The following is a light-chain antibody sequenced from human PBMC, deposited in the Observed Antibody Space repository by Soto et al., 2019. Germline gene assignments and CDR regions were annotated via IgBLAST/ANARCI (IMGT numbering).Light chain of an antibody. CDR1: SSDVGSYNR. J-gene: IGLJ2*01. CDR2: EVS. V-gene: IGLV2-18*02. CDR3: TSYTSSSTFGV. Sequence: QPVLTQPPSVSGSPGQSVTISCTGTSSDVGSYNRVSWYQQPPGTAPKLMIYEVSNRPSGVPDRFSGSKSGNTASLTISGLQAEDEADYYCTSYTSSSTFGVFGGGTKVTVL.